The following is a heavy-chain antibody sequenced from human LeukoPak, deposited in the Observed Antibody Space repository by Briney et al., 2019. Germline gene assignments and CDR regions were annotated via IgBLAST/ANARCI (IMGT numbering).Heavy chain of an antibody. Sequence: PSETLSLTCTVSGGSISSYYWSWIRQPPGKGLEWIGYIYYSGSTNYNPSLKSRVTISVDTSENQFSLKLSSMTAADTAVYYCARDLDYSNYIDYGMDVWGQGTTVTVSS. J-gene: IGHJ6*02. D-gene: IGHD4-11*01. V-gene: IGHV4-59*01. CDR3: ARDLDYSNYIDYGMDV. CDR2: IYYSGST. CDR1: GGSISSYY.